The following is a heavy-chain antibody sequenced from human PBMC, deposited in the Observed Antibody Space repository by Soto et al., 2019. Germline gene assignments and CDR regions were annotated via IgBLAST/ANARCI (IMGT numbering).Heavy chain of an antibody. D-gene: IGHD1-7*01. J-gene: IGHJ4*02. CDR1: GGSFTSNNW. V-gene: IGHV4-4*02. CDR2: IYRTGST. CDR3: ASRDPGTSVDY. Sequence: PSETLSLTCAVSGGSFTSNNWLTWVRRPPGQGLEWIGEIYRTGSTNYNPSLKSRVTISLDKSENQFSLKVTSLTAADTAVYYCASRDPGTSVDYWGQGTLVTVSS.